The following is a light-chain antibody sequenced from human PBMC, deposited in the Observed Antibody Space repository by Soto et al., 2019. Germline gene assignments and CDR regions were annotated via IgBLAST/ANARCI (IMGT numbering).Light chain of an antibody. Sequence: IQITQPRWFISPSXVGTVTITXXASQGIRNDLGWFQQKPGRAPKRLIYAASSLQSGVPPRFSGSGSGTDFTLAISSLQPEDSATYYCLQDINYPWTFGQGTKVDNK. J-gene: IGKJ1*01. CDR2: AAS. CDR3: LQDINYPWT. V-gene: IGKV1-6*01. CDR1: QGIRND.